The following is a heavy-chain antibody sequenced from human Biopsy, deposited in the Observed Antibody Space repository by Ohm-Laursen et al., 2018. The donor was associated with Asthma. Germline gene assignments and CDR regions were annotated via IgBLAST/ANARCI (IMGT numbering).Heavy chain of an antibody. CDR1: GFSFSNFA. Sequence: SLRLSCAAPGFSFSNFAIHWVRQAPGKGLEWVGVIPKDASTQDYADSVKGRFTMARDNSKNTLDLQMNSLREEGTAVYYCVRDGTDDAFDIWGQGTVVSVSS. V-gene: IGHV3-30*05. CDR2: IPKDASTQ. D-gene: IGHD1-1*01. CDR3: VRDGTDDAFDI. J-gene: IGHJ3*02.